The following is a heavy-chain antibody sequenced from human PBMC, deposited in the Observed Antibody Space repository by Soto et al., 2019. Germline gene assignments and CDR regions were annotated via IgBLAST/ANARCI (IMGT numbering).Heavy chain of an antibody. D-gene: IGHD3-10*01. J-gene: IGHJ4*02. CDR3: ARGRSGDY. CDR2: IYYSGST. CDR1: GGSIRSYY. V-gene: IGHV4-59*01. Sequence: SETLSLTCTVSGGSIRSYYWSWIRQPPGKGLEWIGYIYYSGSTNYNPSLKSRVTISVDTSKNQFSLKLSSVTAADTAVYYCARGRSGDYWGQGTLVTVSS.